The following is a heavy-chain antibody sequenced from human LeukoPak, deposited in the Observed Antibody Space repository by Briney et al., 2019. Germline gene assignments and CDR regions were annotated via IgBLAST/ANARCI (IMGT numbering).Heavy chain of an antibody. J-gene: IGHJ4*02. CDR2: IRYDGSKE. CDR3: AKDSRYYYVDY. Sequence: SGGSLRLXCAASGFTFSSYGMHWVRQAPGKGLEWVAFIRYDGSKEYYADSVKGRFTISRDNSKNTLYLQMNSLKTEDTAVYYCAKDSRYYYVDYWGQGTLVTVSS. D-gene: IGHD1-14*01. CDR1: GFTFSSYG. V-gene: IGHV3-30*02.